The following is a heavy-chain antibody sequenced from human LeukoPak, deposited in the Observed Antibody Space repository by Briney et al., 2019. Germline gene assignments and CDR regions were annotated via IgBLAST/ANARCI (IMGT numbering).Heavy chain of an antibody. V-gene: IGHV3-23*01. D-gene: IGHD5-12*01. CDR1: GFTFSSYA. CDR2: VSGSGGST. J-gene: IGHJ4*02. CDR3: AKDLDIVATITGN. Sequence: GGSLRLSCAASGFTFSSYAMSWVRQAPGKGLEWVSGVSGSGGSTYCADSVKGRFTISRDNSKNTLYLQMNSLRAEDTAVYYCAKDLDIVATITGNWGQGTLVTVSS.